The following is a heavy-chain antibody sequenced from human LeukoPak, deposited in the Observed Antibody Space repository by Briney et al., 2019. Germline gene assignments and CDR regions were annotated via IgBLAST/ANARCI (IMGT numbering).Heavy chain of an antibody. CDR1: GFTVSSNY. CDR2: IYSGGST. V-gene: IGHV3-53*04. CDR3: ANLYSSGWDHFDY. D-gene: IGHD6-19*01. Sequence: GGSLRLSCAASGFTVSSNYMSWVRQAPGKGLEWVSVIYSGGSTYYADSVKGRFTISRHNSKNTLYLQMNSLRAEDTAVYYCANLYSSGWDHFDYWGQGTLVTVSS. J-gene: IGHJ4*02.